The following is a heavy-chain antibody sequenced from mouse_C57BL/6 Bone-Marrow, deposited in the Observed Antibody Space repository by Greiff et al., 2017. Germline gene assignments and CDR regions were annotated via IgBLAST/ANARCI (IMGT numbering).Heavy chain of an antibody. CDR1: GFNIKDYY. J-gene: IGHJ3*01. V-gene: IGHV14-1*01. CDR2: IDPEDGDT. D-gene: IGHD1-1*01. Sequence: EVQLQQSGAELVRPGASVKLSCTASGFNIKDYYMHWVKQRPEQGLEWIGRIDPEDGDTEYAPKFQGKATMTVDTSSNTAYLQLSGLTSEDCAVYYCDLFITSVGPFADWGKGTLVTVSA. CDR3: DLFITSVGPFAD.